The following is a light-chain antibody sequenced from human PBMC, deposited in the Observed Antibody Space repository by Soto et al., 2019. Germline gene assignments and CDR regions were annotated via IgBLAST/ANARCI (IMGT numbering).Light chain of an antibody. CDR3: HQYYAYPLT. J-gene: IGKJ4*01. V-gene: IGKV1-16*02. CDR1: QDISNY. CDR2: AAS. Sequence: DIQLTQSPSSLSASVGDRVTITCRASQDISNYLAWFQQKPGKAPESLIYAASSLQSGVPSKFSGSGSGTHFTLTISSLQPEDFATYYCHQYYAYPLTFGGGTKVEI.